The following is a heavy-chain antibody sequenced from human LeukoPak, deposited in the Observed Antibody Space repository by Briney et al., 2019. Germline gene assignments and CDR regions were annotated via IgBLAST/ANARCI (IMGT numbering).Heavy chain of an antibody. Sequence: ASVKVSCKASGGTFSSYAMHWVRQAPGQRLEWMGWINAGNGNTKYSQEFQGRVTITRDTSASTAYMELSSLRSEDMAVYYCARDGSGYSSAGSSHYYYYMDVWGKGTTVTVSS. J-gene: IGHJ6*03. CDR3: ARDGSGYSSAGSSHYYYYMDV. D-gene: IGHD6-19*01. CDR1: GGTFSSYA. CDR2: INAGNGNT. V-gene: IGHV1-3*03.